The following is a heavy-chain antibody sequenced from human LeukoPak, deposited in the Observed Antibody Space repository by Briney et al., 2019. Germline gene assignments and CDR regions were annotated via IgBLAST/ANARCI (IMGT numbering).Heavy chain of an antibody. J-gene: IGHJ4*02. D-gene: IGHD6-19*01. CDR2: INHSGST. V-gene: IGHV4-34*01. CDR1: GGSFSGYY. Sequence: SGTLSLTCAVYGGSFSGYYWSWIRQPPGKGLEWIGEINHSGSTNYNPSLKSRVTMSVDTSKNQFSLKLSSVTAADTAVYYCATQDSSGSYWGQGTLVTVSS. CDR3: ATQDSSGSY.